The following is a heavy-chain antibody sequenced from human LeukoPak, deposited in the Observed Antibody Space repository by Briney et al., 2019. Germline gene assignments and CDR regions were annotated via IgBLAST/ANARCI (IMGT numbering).Heavy chain of an antibody. Sequence: GGSLRLSCAASGLTFSSYIMNWVRQAPGKGLEWVSYISSSSSTIYYADSVKGRFTISRDNAKNSLYLQMNSLRDEDTAVYYCARAPSPRYGSGSYYPYYYYGMDVWGQGTTVTVSS. CDR3: ARAPSPRYGSGSYYPYYYYGMDV. D-gene: IGHD3-10*01. CDR1: GLTFSSYI. V-gene: IGHV3-48*02. J-gene: IGHJ6*02. CDR2: ISSSSSTI.